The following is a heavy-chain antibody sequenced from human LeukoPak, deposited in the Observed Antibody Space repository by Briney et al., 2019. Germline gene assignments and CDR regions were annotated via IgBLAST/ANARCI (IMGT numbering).Heavy chain of an antibody. D-gene: IGHD2-15*01. V-gene: IGHV3-7*01. CDR3: ARGPGYLTDY. Sequence: GGSLRLSCAASGFTFSSYWMNWARQAPGKGLEWVASINHNGNVNYYVDSVKGRFTISRDNAKNSLYLKMNSLRVEDTAVYYCARGPGYLTDYWGRGTLVTVSS. CDR2: INHNGNVN. J-gene: IGHJ4*02. CDR1: GFTFSSYW.